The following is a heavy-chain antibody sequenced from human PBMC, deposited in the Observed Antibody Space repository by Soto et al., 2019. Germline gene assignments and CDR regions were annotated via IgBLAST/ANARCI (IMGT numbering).Heavy chain of an antibody. D-gene: IGHD2-8*01. CDR2: INHSGST. CDR3: ARGGRYCTNGVCYTRAYYYYYYMDV. CDR1: GGSFSGYY. V-gene: IGHV4-34*01. J-gene: IGHJ6*03. Sequence: SETLSLTCAVYGGSFSGYYWSWIRQPPGKGLEWIGEINHSGSTNYNPSLKSRVTISVDTSKNQFSLKLSSVTAADTAVYYCARGGRYCTNGVCYTRAYYYYYYMDVWGKGTTVTVSS.